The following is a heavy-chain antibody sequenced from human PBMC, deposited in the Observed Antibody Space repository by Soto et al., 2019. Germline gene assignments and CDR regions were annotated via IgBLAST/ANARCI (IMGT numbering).Heavy chain of an antibody. CDR2: VYYSGNT. V-gene: IGHV4-59*01. D-gene: IGHD4-17*01. Sequence: PSETLSLTCTVPGGSLSSNYWTWIRQPPGKGLEWIGYVYYSGNTNYNPSLKSRVTISVATSKTQSPRRLGSVTAADTAVYSCAKLPWADYGGIFDPWGQGTLVTVSS. CDR1: GGSLSSNY. J-gene: IGHJ5*02. CDR3: AKLPWADYGGIFDP.